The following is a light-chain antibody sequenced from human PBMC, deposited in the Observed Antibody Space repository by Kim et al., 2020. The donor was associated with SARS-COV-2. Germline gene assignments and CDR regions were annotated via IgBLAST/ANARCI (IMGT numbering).Light chain of an antibody. CDR3: QSYDSSLSGWV. Sequence: QGGTNAGTGSRSNRGAGYAVHWYQQLPGPAPTLLIYGNSNRPSGVPARFSGSKSGTSASLAITGLQAEDEADYYCQSYDSSLSGWVFGTGTKVTVL. J-gene: IGLJ1*01. V-gene: IGLV1-40*01. CDR1: RSNRGAGYA. CDR2: GNS.